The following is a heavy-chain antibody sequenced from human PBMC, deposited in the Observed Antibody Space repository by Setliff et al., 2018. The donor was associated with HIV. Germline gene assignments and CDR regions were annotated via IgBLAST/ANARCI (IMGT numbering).Heavy chain of an antibody. CDR3: ASEKVAWTVSDSFFEF. J-gene: IGHJ4*02. D-gene: IGHD2-15*01. CDR1: GGSMSSYY. CDR2: VHYSGNT. V-gene: IGHV4-59*01. Sequence: PSETLSLTCTVSGGSMSSYYWTWIRQSPGKGLEWIGYVHYSGNTRYNPSLKSRVTISVDTSKNKFSLKLSSVTAADTAVYYCASEKVAWTVSDSFFEFWGQGVPVTVSS.